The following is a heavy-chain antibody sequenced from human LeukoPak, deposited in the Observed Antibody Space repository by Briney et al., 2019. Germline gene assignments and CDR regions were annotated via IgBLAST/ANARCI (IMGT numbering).Heavy chain of an antibody. CDR1: GGSISDYY. CDR2: ICYRVNT. J-gene: IGHJ3*02. V-gene: IGHV4-59*01. CDR3: ARPNWSDRRGVFDI. D-gene: IGHD2-8*02. Sequence: TLSLTCTVSGGSISDYYWNWIRQPPGKGLEWIGYICYRVNTYYTPSLKSRVTISIDTSKNQFSLKVFSVTAADTAVYYCARPNWSDRRGVFDIWGHGTVVTVFS.